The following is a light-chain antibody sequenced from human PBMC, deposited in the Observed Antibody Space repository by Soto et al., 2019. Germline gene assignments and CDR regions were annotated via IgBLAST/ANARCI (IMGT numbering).Light chain of an antibody. V-gene: IGLV3-27*01. Sequence: SYELTQPSSVSVSPGQTARITCSGDVLAKKYARWFQQKPGQAPVLVIYKDSERPSGIPERFSGSSSGTTVTLTISGAQVEDEADYYCYSAALGGGTKLTVL. J-gene: IGLJ2*01. CDR3: YSAA. CDR1: VLAKKY. CDR2: KDS.